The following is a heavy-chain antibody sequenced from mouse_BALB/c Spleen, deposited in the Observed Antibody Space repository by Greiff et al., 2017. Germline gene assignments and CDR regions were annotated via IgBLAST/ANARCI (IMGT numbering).Heavy chain of an antibody. CDR2: INSNGGST. Sequence: EVHLVESGGGLVQPGGSLKLSCAASGFTFSSYGMSWVRQTPDKRLELVATINSNGGSTYYPDSVKGRFTISRDNAKNTLYLQMSSLKSEDTAMYYCASLYDGYWYFDVWGAGTTVTVSS. D-gene: IGHD2-3*01. CDR3: ASLYDGYWYFDV. CDR1: GFTFSSYG. V-gene: IGHV5-6-3*01. J-gene: IGHJ1*01.